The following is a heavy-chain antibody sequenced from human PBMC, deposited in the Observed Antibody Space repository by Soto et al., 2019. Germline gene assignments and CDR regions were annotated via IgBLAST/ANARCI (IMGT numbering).Heavy chain of an antibody. CDR1: GFTFSNYD. CDR3: AKDHRHYSSPPGY. D-gene: IGHD6-13*01. Sequence: QVQLVESGGGVVQPGRSLRLSCAASGFTFSNYDLHWVRQAPGKGLEWVAFISWDGSAKYFADSVKGRFTISRDNSKNTLYLQMNSLRAEDTAVYYCAKDHRHYSSPPGYWGQGTLVTVSS. J-gene: IGHJ4*02. V-gene: IGHV3-30*18. CDR2: ISWDGSAK.